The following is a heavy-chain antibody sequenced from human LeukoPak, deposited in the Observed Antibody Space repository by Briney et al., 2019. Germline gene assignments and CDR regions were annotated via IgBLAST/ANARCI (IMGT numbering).Heavy chain of an antibody. D-gene: IGHD2/OR15-2a*01. CDR1: GFTFSSSA. CDR3: AKGPLLWD. J-gene: IGHJ4*02. V-gene: IGHV3-23*01. Sequence: GRSLSLSCAASGFTFSSSAMSWVRQAPGKGMEWVSSISGSGASPYYADSVKGQFTISRENPKNTLYLQMKSLRAEDAAVYYCAKGPLLWDWGQGTLVTVSS. CDR2: ISGSGASP.